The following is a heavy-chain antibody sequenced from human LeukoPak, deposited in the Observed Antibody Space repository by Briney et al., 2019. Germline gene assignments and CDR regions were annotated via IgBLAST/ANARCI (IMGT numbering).Heavy chain of an antibody. V-gene: IGHV3-23*01. Sequence: GGSLRLSCAASGFTFSSYAMSWVRQAPGKGLEWVSAISGSGGSTYYADSVKGRFTIPRDNSKNTLYLQMNSLRAEDTAVYYCAKAESSSWYFDYWGQGTLVTVSS. J-gene: IGHJ4*02. CDR2: ISGSGGST. CDR1: GFTFSSYA. CDR3: AKAESSSWYFDY. D-gene: IGHD6-13*01.